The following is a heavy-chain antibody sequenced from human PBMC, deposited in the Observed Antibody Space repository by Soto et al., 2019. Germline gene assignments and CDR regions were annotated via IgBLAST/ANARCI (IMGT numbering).Heavy chain of an antibody. V-gene: IGHV4-34*01. Sequence: QVQLQQWGAGLLKPSETLSLTCAVYGGSFSGYYWSWIRQPPGKGLEWIGEINHSGSTNYNPSLKGRVNISVKKSKDQFPLKLSSVTAADTAVYYCARVDLDAFDIWGQGTMVTVSS. CDR2: INHSGST. CDR1: GGSFSGYY. J-gene: IGHJ3*02. D-gene: IGHD3-9*01. CDR3: ARVDLDAFDI.